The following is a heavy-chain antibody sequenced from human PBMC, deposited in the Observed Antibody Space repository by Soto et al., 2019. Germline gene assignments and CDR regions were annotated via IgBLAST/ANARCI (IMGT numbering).Heavy chain of an antibody. CDR3: ARHHRPTTIENWFHP. Sequence: QVHLVQSGVEVKTPGASVKVSCQASGYTFFTYDISWVRQAPGQGLEWMGWISTYSGDTKYAQKFQGRVTKTTDTSPTTAYLELWSLRSDGPAVYYFARHHRPTTIENWFHPWGQGTLVNVSS. CDR1: GYTFFTYD. D-gene: IGHD5-12*01. CDR2: ISTYSGDT. V-gene: IGHV1-18*01. J-gene: IGHJ5*02.